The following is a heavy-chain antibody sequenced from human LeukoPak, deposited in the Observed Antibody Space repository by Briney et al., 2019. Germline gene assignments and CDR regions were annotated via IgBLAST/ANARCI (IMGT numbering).Heavy chain of an antibody. D-gene: IGHD3-10*01. Sequence: GGSLRLSCAASGFTLSTFGMHWGRQAPGKGLEWVAVTSYDGNETYYADSVRGRFTVSRDNSKNTLYLQVNSLRAEDTAVYYCAKDPYYYGSGSYVGDWGQGTLVTVSS. CDR1: GFTLSTFG. V-gene: IGHV3-30*18. CDR2: TSYDGNET. CDR3: AKDPYYYGSGSYVGD. J-gene: IGHJ4*02.